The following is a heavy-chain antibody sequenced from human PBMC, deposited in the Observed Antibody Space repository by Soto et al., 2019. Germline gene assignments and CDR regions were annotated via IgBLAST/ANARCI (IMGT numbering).Heavy chain of an antibody. CDR2: INPSGGST. V-gene: IGHV1-46*01. Sequence: GASVKVSCKASGYTFTSYYMHWVRQAPGQGLEWMGIINPSGGSTSYAQKFQGRVTMTRDTSTSTVYMELSSLRSEDTAVYYCARDLAATVTGYYYYGMDVWGQGTMVTGSS. J-gene: IGHJ6*02. CDR1: GYTFTSYY. CDR3: ARDLAATVTGYYYYGMDV. D-gene: IGHD4-4*01.